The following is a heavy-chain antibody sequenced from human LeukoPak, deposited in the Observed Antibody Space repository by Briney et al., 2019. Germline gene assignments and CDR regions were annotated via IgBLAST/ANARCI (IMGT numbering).Heavy chain of an antibody. CDR1: GYTFTSYD. Sequence: GASVKVSCKASGYTFTSYDINWVRQATGQGLEWMGWMNPNNGNTGYAQKFQGRVTMTTDTSTSTAYMELRSLRSDDTAVYYCARDPRDEYGGYSYGLSEALDIWGQGTMVTVSS. J-gene: IGHJ3*02. CDR2: MNPNNGNT. V-gene: IGHV1-8*01. D-gene: IGHD5-18*01. CDR3: ARDPRDEYGGYSYGLSEALDI.